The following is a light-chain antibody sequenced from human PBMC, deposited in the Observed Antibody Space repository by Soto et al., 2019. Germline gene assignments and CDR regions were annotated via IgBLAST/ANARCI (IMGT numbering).Light chain of an antibody. CDR2: DTS. V-gene: IGKV3D-15*01. CDR1: HVIGDP. CDR3: QHYVTLLLT. Sequence: EMVMTQAPATLSVSPGEGATLSCMASHVIGDPLAWYQQKPGQPPRLLIYDTSTRATAVPDRFSGSRSGADFTLTISSLQSEDFAVYYCQHYVTLLLTFGAGTKVDIK. J-gene: IGKJ4*01.